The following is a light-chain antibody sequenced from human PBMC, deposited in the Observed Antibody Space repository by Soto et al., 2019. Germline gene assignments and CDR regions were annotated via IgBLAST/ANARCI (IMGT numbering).Light chain of an antibody. CDR2: EVI. Sequence: QSVLTRPASVSGSPGQSITISCIGTSSDVGGYNFVSWYQQHPGKAPKLMIYEVINRPAGVSNRFSGSKSGNTASLTISGIQAEYAAHHYSSSYTASDTRVFGPGTKVTVL. V-gene: IGLV2-14*01. J-gene: IGLJ1*01. CDR1: SSDVGGYNF. CDR3: SSYTASDTRV.